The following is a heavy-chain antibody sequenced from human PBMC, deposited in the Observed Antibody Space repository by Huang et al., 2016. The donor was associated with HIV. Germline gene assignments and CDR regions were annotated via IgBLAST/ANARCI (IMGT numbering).Heavy chain of an antibody. CDR1: RFTFSKFA. V-gene: IGHV3-30*18. Sequence: QVQLVESGGGVVRPGRSLRLSCAASRFTFSKFAMHWVRQAPGKGLEWRAVISYDGSFKHYADSVTGRLTISRDNSNNTLYLQMNSLTVEDTAVYYCTKGHYYDTNGYVAFDIWGQGTMVTVSS. D-gene: IGHD3-22*01. J-gene: IGHJ3*02. CDR3: TKGHYYDTNGYVAFDI. CDR2: ISYDGSFK.